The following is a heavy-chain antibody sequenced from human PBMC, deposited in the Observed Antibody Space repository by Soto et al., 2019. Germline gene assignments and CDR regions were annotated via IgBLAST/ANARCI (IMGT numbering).Heavy chain of an antibody. Sequence: QVQLVQSGAEEKKPGASVKKSCKASGYTFTSYAMHWVRQAPGQRLEWMGWINTGNGNTKYSQKFQGRVTITRDISASTAYMELSSLRSEATAVFYCARDPYYYHSSGHYDQWGQGTLVTVSS. CDR2: INTGNGNT. D-gene: IGHD3-22*01. CDR3: ARDPYYYHSSGHYDQ. V-gene: IGHV1-3*05. J-gene: IGHJ5*02. CDR1: GYTFTSYA.